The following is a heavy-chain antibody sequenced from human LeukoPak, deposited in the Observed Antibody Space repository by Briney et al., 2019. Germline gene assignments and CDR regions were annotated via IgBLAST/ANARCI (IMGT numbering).Heavy chain of an antibody. CDR1: GGSISSGGYY. V-gene: IGHV4-31*03. CDR2: IYYSGST. Sequence: SQTLSLTCTVSGGSISSGGYYWSWIRQHPGKGLEWIGHIYYSGSTYYNPSLKSRVTISVDTSKNQFSLTLSSVTAADTAVYYCAKGGILADSSAFYYVFDYWGQGTLVTVSS. D-gene: IGHD3-22*01. CDR3: AKGGILADSSAFYYVFDY. J-gene: IGHJ4*02.